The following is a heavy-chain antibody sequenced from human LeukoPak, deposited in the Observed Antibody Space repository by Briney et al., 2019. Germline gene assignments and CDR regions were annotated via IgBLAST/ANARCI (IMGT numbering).Heavy chain of an antibody. CDR2: IYYSGST. CDR1: GGSISSGGDY. Sequence: SETLSLTCTVSGGSISSGGDYWSWIRQHPGKGLEWIGHIYYSGSTYYNPSLKSRVTISVDTSKNQFSLNLSSVTAADTAVYYCARASYDSSGYYHPWGQGTLVTVSS. J-gene: IGHJ5*02. CDR3: ARASYDSSGYYHP. D-gene: IGHD3-22*01. V-gene: IGHV4-31*03.